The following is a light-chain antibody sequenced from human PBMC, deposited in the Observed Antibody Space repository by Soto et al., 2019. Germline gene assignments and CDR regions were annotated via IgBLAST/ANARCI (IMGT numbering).Light chain of an antibody. Sequence: IVMTQSPLSLSVTPGEAASISCMSSARLLHKNGYNYVDWYMQKPGQSPQLLIYLGSNRASGVPDRFSGSRSDTYFTLEIRRVAADDVGVYYCMQPLENFRTFGQGTKVDIK. CDR2: LGS. J-gene: IGKJ1*01. CDR1: ARLLHKNGYNY. V-gene: IGKV2-28*01. CDR3: MQPLENFRT.